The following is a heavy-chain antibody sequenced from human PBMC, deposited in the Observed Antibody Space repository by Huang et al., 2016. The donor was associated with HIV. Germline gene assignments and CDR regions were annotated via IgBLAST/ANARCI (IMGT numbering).Heavy chain of an antibody. J-gene: IGHJ4*02. CDR2: IYYSGST. V-gene: IGHV4-39*01. CDR1: GGSIRSDNYY. Sequence: QLQLQESGPGLVKPSETLSLTCTVSGGSIRSDNYYWGWIRQPPGKGLEWIGRIYYSGSTYYNPSLKSRVTITVYTSKNQFSLKMRSGTAADTAVYYCARLPGSITMIRGVITDPYWGQGTLVTVSS. CDR3: ARLPGSITMIRGVITDPY. D-gene: IGHD3-10*01.